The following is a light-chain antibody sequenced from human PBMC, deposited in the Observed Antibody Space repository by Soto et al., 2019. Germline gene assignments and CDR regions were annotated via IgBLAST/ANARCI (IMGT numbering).Light chain of an antibody. CDR2: ETD. J-gene: IGLJ2*01. Sequence: QSVLTQPPSISGAPGQGVTITCTGSDSNIGASYDVNWYQHLPGSAPNLLIYETDDRPSGVPDRFSASKSGASASLAIDKRQTGDEVDYYCQSYGSGLIVVLGGGTKLPVL. CDR3: QSYGSGLIVV. CDR1: DSNIGASYD. V-gene: IGLV1-40*01.